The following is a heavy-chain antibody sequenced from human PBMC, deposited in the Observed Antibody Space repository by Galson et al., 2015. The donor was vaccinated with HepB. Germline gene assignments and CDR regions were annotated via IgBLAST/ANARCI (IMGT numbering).Heavy chain of an antibody. CDR2: IIPLFRVA. Sequence: SVKVSCKASGGTFSSYGFIWVRRAPGQGLEWMGGIIPLFRVATYAQRFRGRVTITADESTSTLYMELGSLTFEDTATYYCARDAGRGYCSGGSCPDHYYGMDVWGQGTTVTVSS. CDR3: ARDAGRGYCSGGSCPDHYYGMDV. CDR1: GGTFSSYG. D-gene: IGHD2-15*01. J-gene: IGHJ6*02. V-gene: IGHV1-69*13.